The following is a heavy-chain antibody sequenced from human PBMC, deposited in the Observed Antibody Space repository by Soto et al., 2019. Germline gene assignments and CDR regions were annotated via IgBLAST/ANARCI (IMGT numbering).Heavy chain of an antibody. D-gene: IGHD2-15*01. Sequence: SVKVSCKASGGTFSSYAISWVRQAPGQGLEWMGGIIPIFGTANYAQKFQGRVTITADESTRTAYMELSSLRSEDTAVYYCARTDIVVVVGQSGMDVWGQGTPVTVSS. J-gene: IGHJ6*02. CDR1: GGTFSSYA. CDR2: IIPIFGTA. V-gene: IGHV1-69*13. CDR3: ARTDIVVVVGQSGMDV.